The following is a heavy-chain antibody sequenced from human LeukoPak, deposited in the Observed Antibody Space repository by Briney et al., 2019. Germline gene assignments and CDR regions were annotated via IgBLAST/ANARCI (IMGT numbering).Heavy chain of an antibody. CDR1: GFTFRTYW. CDR2: IHQDGNEK. D-gene: IGHD2-21*02. Sequence: GGSLRLCCAASGFTFRTYWMSWVRQAPGKGREWVANIHQDGNEKYYGDSVKGRLTISRDNAKNSLYLQMNSLRVEETAVYYCARGDDFSGDYWGQGTLVTVSS. J-gene: IGHJ4*02. V-gene: IGHV3-7*04. CDR3: ARGDDFSGDY.